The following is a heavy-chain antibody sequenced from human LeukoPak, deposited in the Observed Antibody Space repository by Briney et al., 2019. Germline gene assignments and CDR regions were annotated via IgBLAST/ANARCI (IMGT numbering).Heavy chain of an antibody. CDR3: ARIGGSYSLDY. J-gene: IGHJ4*02. V-gene: IGHV1-69*05. CDR1: GGTFSSYA. Sequence: SVKVSCKASGGTFSSYAISWVRQAPGQGLEWMGRIIPIFGTANYAQKFQGRVTMTRDTSTSTVYMELSSLRSEDTAVYYCARIGGSYSLDYWGQGTLVTVSS. CDR2: IIPIFGTA. D-gene: IGHD1-26*01.